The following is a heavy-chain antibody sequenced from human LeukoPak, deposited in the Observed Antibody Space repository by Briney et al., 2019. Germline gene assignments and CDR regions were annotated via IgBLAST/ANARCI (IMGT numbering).Heavy chain of an antibody. CDR1: GGTCSNYA. D-gene: IGHD1-20*01. CDR2: IIPIFGTR. V-gene: IGHV1-69*13. CDR3: ARHHRAYNWNGPPLHFFDH. J-gene: IGHJ4*02. Sequence: GASVKVSCKASGGTCSNYAISWVRQAPGQGLEWMGGIIPIFGTRNYAQKFQGRVTVTADESTSTAYMELSSLRSDDTAVYYCARHHRAYNWNGPPLHFFDHWGQGTLVTVSS.